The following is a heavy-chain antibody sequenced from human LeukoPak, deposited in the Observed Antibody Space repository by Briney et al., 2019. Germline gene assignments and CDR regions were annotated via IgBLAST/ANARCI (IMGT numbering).Heavy chain of an antibody. CDR2: IHYSGST. Sequence: PSETLSLTCTVSGGSISSYYWSWIRQPPGKGLEWVGYIHYSGSTNYNPSLKSRVTISVDTSKNHFSLKLSSVTAADTAIYYCARMTGSAWELLIDSWGPGTLVTVSS. J-gene: IGHJ4*02. CDR3: ARMTGSAWELLIDS. V-gene: IGHV4-59*01. CDR1: GGSISSYY. D-gene: IGHD1-26*01.